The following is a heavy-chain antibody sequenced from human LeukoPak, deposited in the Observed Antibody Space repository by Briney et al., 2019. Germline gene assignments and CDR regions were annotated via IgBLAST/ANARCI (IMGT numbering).Heavy chain of an antibody. V-gene: IGHV1-69*06. Sequence: GASVKVSCKASGGTFSSYAISWVRQAPGQGLEWTGGIIPIFGTANYAQKFHGRVTITADKSTSTAYMELSSLRSEDTAVYYCATRNSSSWIDWFDPWGQGTLVTVSS. CDR1: GGTFSSYA. CDR3: ATRNSSSWIDWFDP. D-gene: IGHD6-13*01. J-gene: IGHJ5*02. CDR2: IIPIFGTA.